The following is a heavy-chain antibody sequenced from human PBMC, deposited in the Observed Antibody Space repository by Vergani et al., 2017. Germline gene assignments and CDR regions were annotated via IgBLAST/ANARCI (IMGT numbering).Heavy chain of an antibody. CDR2: INHSGST. V-gene: IGHV4-34*01. CDR1: GGSFSGYY. J-gene: IGHJ4*02. CDR3: ARGGQIVVVPAATKVFDY. D-gene: IGHD2-2*01. Sequence: QVQLQQWGAGLLKPSETLSLTCAVYGGSFSGYYWSWIRQPPGKGLEWIGEINHSGSTNNNPSLKSRVTISVDTSKNQFSLKLSSVTAADTAVYYCARGGQIVVVPAATKVFDYWGQGTLVTVSS.